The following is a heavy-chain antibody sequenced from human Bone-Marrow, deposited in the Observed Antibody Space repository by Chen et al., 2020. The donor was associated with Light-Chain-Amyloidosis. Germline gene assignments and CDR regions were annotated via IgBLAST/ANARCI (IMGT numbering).Heavy chain of an antibody. J-gene: IGHJ4*02. CDR1: GFTFSNYG. CDR3: ARVSLARGGPSRPPGDS. V-gene: IGHV3-30-3*01. Sequence: QVQLVESGGGVVQPGRSLRLSCAASGFTFSNYGMHWVRQPPGKGLEWVAVLSVDGNSKYYADSGKGRFTISRDSSKNTLYLQMNSLRAEDTAVYYCARVSLARGGPSRPPGDSWAQGTVVSVSS. D-gene: IGHD6-6*01. CDR2: LSVDGNSK.